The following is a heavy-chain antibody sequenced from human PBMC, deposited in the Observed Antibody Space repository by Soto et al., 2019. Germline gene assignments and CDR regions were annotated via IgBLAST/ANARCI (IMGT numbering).Heavy chain of an antibody. Sequence: PSQPLSLTSTVSGGSIISSSYNWGWIRQPPGKGLEWIGSIYYSGSTYYNPSLKSRVIISVDTSKNQFSLKLSSVTAADTAVYFCARLRWTYRTRRLDTWAQATLVTVSS. CDR2: IYYSGST. J-gene: IGHJ5*02. CDR3: ARLRWTYRTRRLDT. D-gene: IGHD1-1*01. CDR1: GGSIISSSYN. V-gene: IGHV4-39*01.